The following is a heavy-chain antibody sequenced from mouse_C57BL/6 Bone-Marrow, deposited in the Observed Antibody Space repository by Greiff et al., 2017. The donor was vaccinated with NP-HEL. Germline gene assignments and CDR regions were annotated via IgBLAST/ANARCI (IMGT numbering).Heavy chain of an antibody. J-gene: IGHJ2*01. CDR2: ISYDGSN. CDR1: GYSITSGYY. V-gene: IGHV3-6*01. D-gene: IGHD2-1*01. CDR3: AGNYDY. Sequence: VQLQQSGPGLVKPSQSLSLTCSVTGYSITSGYYWNWIRQFPGNKLEWMGYISYDGSNNYNPSLKNRISITRYTSKNQFFLKLNSVTTEDTATYYCAGNYDYWGQGTTLTVSS.